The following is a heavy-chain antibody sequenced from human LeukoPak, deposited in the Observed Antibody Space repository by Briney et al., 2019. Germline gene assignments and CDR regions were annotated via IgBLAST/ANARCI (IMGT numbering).Heavy chain of an antibody. CDR3: AKLGSPRAF. V-gene: IGHV4-59*01. CDR2: VYYFGNT. Sequence: PSGTLSLTCSVSGGSMSSFYWSWIRQPPGKGLEWIGYVYYFGNTDYNPSLKSRVTISADTSKNQFSLNLRSVIAADTAVYYCAKLGSPRAFWGQGILVRVSS. J-gene: IGHJ4*02. D-gene: IGHD3-16*01. CDR1: GGSMSSFY.